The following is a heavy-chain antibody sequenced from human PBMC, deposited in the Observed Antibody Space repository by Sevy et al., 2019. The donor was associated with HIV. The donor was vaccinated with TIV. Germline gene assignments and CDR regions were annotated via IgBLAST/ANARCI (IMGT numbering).Heavy chain of an antibody. CDR2: IKQDGSEK. CDR1: GFTFSSYW. Sequence: GESLKISCAASGFTFSSYWMSWVRQAPGKGLEWVANIKQDGSEKYYVDSVKGRFTISRDNAKNSLYLQMNSLRAEDTAVYYCATRGANWNDSYLDYWGQGTLVTVSS. CDR3: ATRGANWNDSYLDY. J-gene: IGHJ4*02. D-gene: IGHD1-20*01. V-gene: IGHV3-7*01.